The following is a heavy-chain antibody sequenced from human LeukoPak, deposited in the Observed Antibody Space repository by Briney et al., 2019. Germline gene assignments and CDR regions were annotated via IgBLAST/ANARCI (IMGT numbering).Heavy chain of an antibody. CDR2: IYYSGST. Sequence: PSETLSLTCTVSGGSISSSDYYWGWIRQPPGKGLEWIGSIYYSGSTYYNPSLKSRVTISVDTSKNQFSLKLSSVTAADTAVYYCASGILGATGGEFDYWGQGTLAAVSS. J-gene: IGHJ4*02. D-gene: IGHD1-26*01. CDR3: ASGILGATGGEFDY. V-gene: IGHV4-39*07. CDR1: GGSISSSDYY.